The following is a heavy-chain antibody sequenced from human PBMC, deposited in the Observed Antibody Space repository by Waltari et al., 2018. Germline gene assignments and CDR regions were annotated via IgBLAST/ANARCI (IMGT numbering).Heavy chain of an antibody. V-gene: IGHV1-69*04. CDR3: AREDYYDSSGDAPNDY. J-gene: IGHJ4*02. CDR1: GGTFSRYP. D-gene: IGHD3-22*01. Sequence: QVQLVQSGAEVKKPGSSVTVSCKASGGTFSRYPISWVRQAPGQGLEWMGRISPILGIANYAQKFQGRVTITADKSTSTAYMELSSLRSEDTAVYYCAREDYYDSSGDAPNDYWGQGTLVTVSS. CDR2: ISPILGIA.